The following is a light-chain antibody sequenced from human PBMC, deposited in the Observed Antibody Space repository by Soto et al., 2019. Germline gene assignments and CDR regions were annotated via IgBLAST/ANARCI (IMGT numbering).Light chain of an antibody. CDR1: QSVSSSY. CDR3: QQYGTSPYT. J-gene: IGKJ2*01. CDR2: DAS. V-gene: IGKV3-20*01. Sequence: EIVLTQSPGTLSLSPGERATLSCRASQSVSSSYLAWYQQKPGQAPRLLIYDASSRATSIPDRFSGSGSGTDFTLTISGLEPEDFAVYYCQQYGTSPYTFGQGTKLEIK.